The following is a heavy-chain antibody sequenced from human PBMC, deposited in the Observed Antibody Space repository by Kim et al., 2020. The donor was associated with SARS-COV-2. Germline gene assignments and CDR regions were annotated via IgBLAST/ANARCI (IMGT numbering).Heavy chain of an antibody. J-gene: IGHJ2*01. CDR3: ARGASGGSLYQLPSRYFDL. D-gene: IGHD2-2*01. CDR2: INHSGST. V-gene: IGHV4-34*01. CDR1: GGSFSGYY. Sequence: SETLSLTCAVYGGSFSGYYWSWIRQPPGKGLEWIGEINHSGSTNYNPSLKSRVTISVDTSKNQFSLKLSSVTAADTAVYYCARGASGGSLYQLPSRYFDLWGRGTLVTVSS.